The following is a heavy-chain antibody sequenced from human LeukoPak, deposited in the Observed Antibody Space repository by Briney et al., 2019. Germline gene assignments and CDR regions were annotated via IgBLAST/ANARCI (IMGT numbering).Heavy chain of an antibody. J-gene: IGHJ6*02. D-gene: IGHD2-15*01. CDR1: GFTFSSYS. CDR2: ISSSSSYI. V-gene: IGHV3-21*01. Sequence: GRSLRLSCAASGFTFSSYSMNWVRQAPGKGLEWVSSISSSSSYIYYADSVKGRFTISRDNAKNSLYLQMNSLRAEDTAVYYCARDITPYSPKYHPNYYYYYGMDVWGQGTTVTVSS. CDR3: ARDITPYSPKYHPNYYYYYGMDV.